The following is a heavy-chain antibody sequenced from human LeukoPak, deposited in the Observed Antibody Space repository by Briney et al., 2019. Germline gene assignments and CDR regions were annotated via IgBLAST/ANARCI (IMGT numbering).Heavy chain of an antibody. CDR1: GGSISSYS. Sequence: SETLSLTCIVSGGSISSYSWNWIRQSPGKGLEWIGYIYYSGSTNYNPSLKSRVTISVDTSKNQFSLKLSSVTAADTAVYYCARSVVPASTRYYYYYYMDVWGKGTTVTVSS. CDR3: ARSVVPASTRYYYYYYMDV. J-gene: IGHJ6*03. D-gene: IGHD2-2*01. V-gene: IGHV4-59*01. CDR2: IYYSGST.